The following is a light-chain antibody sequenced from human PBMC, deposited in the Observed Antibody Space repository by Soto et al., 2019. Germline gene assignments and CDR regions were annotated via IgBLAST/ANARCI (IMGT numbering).Light chain of an antibody. J-gene: IGKJ1*01. V-gene: IGKV1-5*03. Sequence: DIPMTQSPSSLYASVGDRVTITCRASQSIDRWLAWYQQSPGKAPKLLMYKASLLQSGIPPRFSGSGSGTEFTLTISSLQPDDAASYYCQQYSKYPWTFGQGTKVEI. CDR2: KAS. CDR1: QSIDRW. CDR3: QQYSKYPWT.